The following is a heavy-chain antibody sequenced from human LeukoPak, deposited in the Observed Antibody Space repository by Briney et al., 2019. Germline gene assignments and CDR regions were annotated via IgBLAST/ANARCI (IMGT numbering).Heavy chain of an antibody. CDR2: IYPGDSDT. V-gene: IGHV5-51*01. CDR3: ARHGYSGTYFSAFDI. CDR1: GYSFTSYW. Sequence: GESLKISCKGSGYSFTSYWIGWVRQMPGKGLEWMGIIYPGDSDTRYSPSFQGQVIISADKSISTAYLQWSSLKASDTAMYYCARHGYSGTYFSAFDIWGQGTMVTVSS. D-gene: IGHD1-26*01. J-gene: IGHJ3*02.